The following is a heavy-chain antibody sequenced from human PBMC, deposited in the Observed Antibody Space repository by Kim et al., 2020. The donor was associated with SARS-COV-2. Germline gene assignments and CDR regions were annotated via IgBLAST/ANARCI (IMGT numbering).Heavy chain of an antibody. CDR3: ARGSWGDAFDI. CDR1: GFTFSSYA. J-gene: IGHJ3*02. Sequence: GGSLRLSCAASGFTFSSYAMHWVRQAPGKGLEYVSAISSNGGSTYYANSVKGRFTISRDNSKNTLYLQMGSLRAEDMAVYYCARGSWGDAFDIWGQGTMV. V-gene: IGHV3-64*01. D-gene: IGHD3-16*01. CDR2: ISSNGGST.